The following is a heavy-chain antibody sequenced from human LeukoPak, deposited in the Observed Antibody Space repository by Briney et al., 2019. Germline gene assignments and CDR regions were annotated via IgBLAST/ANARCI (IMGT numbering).Heavy chain of an antibody. CDR3: ASFSVGTTLSFDI. Sequence: ASVKVSCKASGYTFTYYYIHWVRQAPGQGLEWMGIINPKFQCRVTLTRDMSTSTVYMELSSLRSEDTAVYYCASFSVGTTLSFDIWGQGTMVTVSS. D-gene: IGHD1-26*01. J-gene: IGHJ3*02. V-gene: IGHV1-46*01. CDR2: INP. CDR1: GYTFTYYY.